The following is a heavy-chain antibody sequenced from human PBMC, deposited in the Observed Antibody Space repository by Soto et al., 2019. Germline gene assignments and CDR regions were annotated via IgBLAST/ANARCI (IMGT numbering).Heavy chain of an antibody. D-gene: IGHD3-3*01. CDR1: GFTFSSYA. Sequence: LRLSCAASGFTFSSYAMSWVRQAPGKGLEWVSAISGSGGSTYYADSVKGRFTVSRDNSKNTLYLQMNSLRAEDTAVYYCAKQATDFWSGYAYWGQGTLVTVSS. CDR2: ISGSGGST. V-gene: IGHV3-23*01. J-gene: IGHJ4*02. CDR3: AKQATDFWSGYAY.